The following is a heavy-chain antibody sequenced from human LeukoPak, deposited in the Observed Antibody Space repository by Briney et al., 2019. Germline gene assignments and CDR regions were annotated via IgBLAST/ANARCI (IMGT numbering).Heavy chain of an antibody. CDR1: GFTFSSYW. J-gene: IGHJ6*03. D-gene: IGHD2-21*01. Sequence: GGSLRLSCAASGFTFSSYWMSWVRQAPGKGLEWVANIKQDGSEKYYVDSVKGRFTISRDNAKNSLYLQMNSLRAEDTAVYYCARLEGLFQVFYYYYMDVWGKGTTVTVSS. CDR3: ARLEGLFQVFYYYYMDV. V-gene: IGHV3-7*01. CDR2: IKQDGSEK.